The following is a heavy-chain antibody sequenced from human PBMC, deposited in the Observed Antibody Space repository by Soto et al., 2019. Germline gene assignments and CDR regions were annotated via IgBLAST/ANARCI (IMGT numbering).Heavy chain of an antibody. Sequence: GESLKISCKGSGYSFTSYWIGWVRQMPGKGLEWMGIIYPGDSDTRYSPSFQGQVTISADKSISTAYLQWSSLKASDTAMYYCATHLSEEDIAAAAPTDYYYYYGMDVWGQGTTVTVSS. CDR1: GYSFTSYW. J-gene: IGHJ6*02. D-gene: IGHD6-13*01. CDR2: IYPGDSDT. V-gene: IGHV5-51*01. CDR3: ATHLSEEDIAAAAPTDYYYYYGMDV.